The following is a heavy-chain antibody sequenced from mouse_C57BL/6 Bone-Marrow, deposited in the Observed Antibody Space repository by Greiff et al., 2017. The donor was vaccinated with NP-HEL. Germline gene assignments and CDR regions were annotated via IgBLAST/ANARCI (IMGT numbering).Heavy chain of an antibody. J-gene: IGHJ2*01. CDR2: IDPENGDT. CDR1: GFNIKDDY. Sequence: VQLQQSGAELVRPGASVKLSCTASGFNIKDDYMHWVKQRPEPGLEWIGWIDPENGDTEYASKFQGKANITADTSSNTAYLQLSSLTSEDTAVYYCTTKATGSSPHYVDYWGQGTTLTVSS. D-gene: IGHD1-1*01. CDR3: TTKATGSSPHYVDY. V-gene: IGHV14-4*01.